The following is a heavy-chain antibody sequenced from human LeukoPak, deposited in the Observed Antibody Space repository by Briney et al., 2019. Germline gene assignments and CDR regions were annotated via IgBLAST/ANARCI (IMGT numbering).Heavy chain of an antibody. D-gene: IGHD3-9*01. V-gene: IGHV3-73*01. J-gene: IGHJ4*02. CDR3: TSQTPYYDILTGYFFFDY. CDR2: IRSKANSYAT. Sequence: SGGSLRLSCAASGFTFSGSAMHWVRQASGKGLEWVGRIRSKANSYATAYAASAKGRFTISRDDSKNTAYLQMNSLKTEDTAVYYCTSQTPYYDILTGYFFFDYWGQGTLVTVSS. CDR1: GFTFSGSA.